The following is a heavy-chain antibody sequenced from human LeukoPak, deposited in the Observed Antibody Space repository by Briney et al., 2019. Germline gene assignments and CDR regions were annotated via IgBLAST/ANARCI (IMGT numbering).Heavy chain of an antibody. Sequence: ASVKVSCKAFGYTFTGYYMHWVRQAPGQGLEWMGIINPSGGSTSYAQKFQGRVTMTRDTSISTAYMELSRPRSDDTAVYYCARDRAYYYDSSGYYWANDYWGQGTLVTVSS. V-gene: IGHV1-46*01. CDR1: GYTFTGYY. CDR3: ARDRAYYYDSSGYYWANDY. CDR2: INPSGGST. D-gene: IGHD3-22*01. J-gene: IGHJ4*02.